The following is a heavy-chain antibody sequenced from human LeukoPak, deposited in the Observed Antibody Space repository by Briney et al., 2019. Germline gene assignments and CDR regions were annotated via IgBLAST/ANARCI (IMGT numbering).Heavy chain of an antibody. CDR3: AREHMVRGVILSRRSYYYMDV. CDR1: GDSIGSGDYY. CDR2: ISSSGST. Sequence: SETLSLTCAVSGDSIGSGDYYWSWIRQPAGKGLEWIGRISSSGSTNYNPSLKSRVTISVDTSKNQFSLKLSSVTAADTAVYYCAREHMVRGVILSRRSYYYMDVWGKGTTVTVSS. J-gene: IGHJ6*03. D-gene: IGHD3-10*01. V-gene: IGHV4-61*02.